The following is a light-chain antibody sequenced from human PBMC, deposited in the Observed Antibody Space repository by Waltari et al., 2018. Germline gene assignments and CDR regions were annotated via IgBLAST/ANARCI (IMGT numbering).Light chain of an antibody. V-gene: IGKV1-39*01. CDR3: HQSYNTPRT. Sequence: DIQMTQSPSSLSASVGDRVTITCRASQTISSYLSWYQQKPGKAPNLLIYAASSLQSGVPSRFSGSGSGTDFTLTISSLQPEDFATYYCHQSYNTPRTFGQGTKVEVK. CDR1: QTISSY. CDR2: AAS. J-gene: IGKJ1*01.